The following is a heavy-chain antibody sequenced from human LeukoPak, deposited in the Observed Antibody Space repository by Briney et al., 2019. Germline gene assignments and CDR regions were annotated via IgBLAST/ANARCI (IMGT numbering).Heavy chain of an antibody. CDR2: ISSDGNVK. J-gene: IGHJ5*02. D-gene: IGHD3-10*01. CDR1: GFTFSSYA. V-gene: IGHV3-30*18. CDR3: AKAWGYYASGTYYNRIPDP. Sequence: GGSLRLSCAASGFTFSSYAMSWVRQAPGKGLEWVAIISSDGNVKYYADSVKGRFTISRDNSMDTLYLQMNGLSAEDTAMYYCAKAWGYYASGTYYNRIPDPWGQGTLVTVSS.